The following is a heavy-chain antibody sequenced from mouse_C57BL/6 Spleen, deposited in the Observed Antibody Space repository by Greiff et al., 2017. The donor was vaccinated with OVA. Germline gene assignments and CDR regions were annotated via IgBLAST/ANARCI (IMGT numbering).Heavy chain of an antibody. J-gene: IGHJ2*01. CDR1: GYTFTDYY. V-gene: IGHV1-76*01. Sequence: QVQLKESGAELVRPGASVKLSCKASGYTFTDYYINWVKQRPGQGLEWIARIYPGSGNTYYNEKFKGKATLTAEKSSSTAYMQLSSLTSEDSAVYFCARGGYGTIVDYWGQGTTLTVSS. CDR2: IYPGSGNT. D-gene: IGHD2-1*01. CDR3: ARGGYGTIVDY.